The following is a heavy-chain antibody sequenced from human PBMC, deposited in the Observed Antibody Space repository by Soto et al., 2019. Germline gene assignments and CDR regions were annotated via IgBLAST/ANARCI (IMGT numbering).Heavy chain of an antibody. J-gene: IGHJ6*02. CDR3: ARNHCGGDCYSPYYYYGMDA. Sequence: GESLKISCKGSGYSFTSYWIGWVRQMPGKGLEWMGIIYPGDSDTRYSPSFQGQVTISADKSISTAYLQWSSLKASDTAMYYCARNHCGGDCYSPYYYYGMDAWGQGTTVTVS. CDR2: IYPGDSDT. V-gene: IGHV5-51*01. CDR1: GYSFTSYW. D-gene: IGHD2-21*02.